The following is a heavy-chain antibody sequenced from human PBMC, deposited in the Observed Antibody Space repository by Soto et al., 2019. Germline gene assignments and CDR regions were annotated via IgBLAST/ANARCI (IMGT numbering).Heavy chain of an antibody. CDR1: GDSVSGNSAA. J-gene: IGHJ6*02. CDR2: TYYRSKWYN. CDR3: ARVSCSSTSCYGGGFGYYYYGMDV. D-gene: IGHD2-2*01. Sequence: PQTLSLTSAISGDSVSGNSAAWNSIRQSPSRGLEWLGRTYYRSKWYNDYAVSVKSRITINPDTSKNQFSLQLNSVTPEDTAVYYCARVSCSSTSCYGGGFGYYYYGMDVWGQGTTVTVSS. V-gene: IGHV6-1*01.